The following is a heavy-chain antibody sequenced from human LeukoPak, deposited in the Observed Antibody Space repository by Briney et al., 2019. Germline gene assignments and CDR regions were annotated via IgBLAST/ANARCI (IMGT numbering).Heavy chain of an antibody. Sequence: PSETLSLTCAVYGGSFSGYYWSWIRLPPGKGLEWIGEINHSGSTNYNPSLKSRVTISVDTSKNQFSLKLSSVTAADTAVYYCARSLVGAAFLGYWGQGTLVTVSS. J-gene: IGHJ4*02. CDR2: INHSGST. V-gene: IGHV4-34*01. CDR3: ARSLVGAAFLGY. CDR1: GGSFSGYY. D-gene: IGHD1-26*01.